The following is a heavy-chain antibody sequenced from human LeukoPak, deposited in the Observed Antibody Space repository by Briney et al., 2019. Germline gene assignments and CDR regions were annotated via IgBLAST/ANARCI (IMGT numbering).Heavy chain of an antibody. Sequence: GGSLRLSCAASGFTFSSYGMHWVRQAPGKGLEWVAVIWYDGSNKYYADSVKGRFTISRDNSKNTLYLQMSSLRTEDTAIYYCVKAQYDFWSGLDYWGQGTLVTVSS. CDR3: VKAQYDFWSGLDY. CDR1: GFTFSSYG. D-gene: IGHD3-3*01. V-gene: IGHV3-30*02. J-gene: IGHJ4*02. CDR2: IWYDGSNK.